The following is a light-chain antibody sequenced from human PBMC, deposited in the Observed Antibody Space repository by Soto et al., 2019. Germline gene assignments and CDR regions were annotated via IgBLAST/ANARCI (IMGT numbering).Light chain of an antibody. CDR2: GAS. Sequence: EIVMTQSPATLSVSPGERATLSCRASQSVSSNLAWYQQKPGQAPRLLIHGASTGGTGIPARFRGSVSGTEFTLTISSLQPEDFAVYYCQQYNDWPLTFGGGTKADIK. CDR1: QSVSSN. J-gene: IGKJ4*01. V-gene: IGKV3-15*01. CDR3: QQYNDWPLT.